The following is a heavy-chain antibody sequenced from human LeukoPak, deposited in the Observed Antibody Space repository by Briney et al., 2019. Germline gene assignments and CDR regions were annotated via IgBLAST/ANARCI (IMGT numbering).Heavy chain of an antibody. CDR3: AKRLRFLESTLGDAFDI. D-gene: IGHD3-3*01. CDR1: GFTFSSYG. J-gene: IGHJ3*02. CDR2: IRYDGSNK. V-gene: IGHV3-30*02. Sequence: GGSLRLSCAASGFTFSSYGMHWVRQAPGKGLEWVAFIRYDGSNKYYADSVKGRFTISRDNSKNTLYLQMNSLRAEDTAVYYCAKRLRFLESTLGDAFDIWGQGTMVTVSS.